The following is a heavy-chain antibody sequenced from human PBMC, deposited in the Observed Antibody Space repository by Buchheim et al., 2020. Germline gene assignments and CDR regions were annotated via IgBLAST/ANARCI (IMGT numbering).Heavy chain of an antibody. CDR3: AKTVTVGSYYFAY. D-gene: IGHD4-17*01. Sequence: EVQLLESGGGLVQRGGSLRLSCGASGFTFSSNAMSWVRKAPGKGLEWVSDISAGGGRTYYSDSVKGGFTISRDDSKNTLYLQMNSLRAEDSAIYYCAKTVTVGSYYFAYWGQGTL. V-gene: IGHV3-23*01. CDR2: ISAGGGRT. J-gene: IGHJ4*02. CDR1: GFTFSSNA.